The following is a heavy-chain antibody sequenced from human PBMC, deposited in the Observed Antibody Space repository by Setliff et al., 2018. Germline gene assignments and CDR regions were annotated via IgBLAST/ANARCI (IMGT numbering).Heavy chain of an antibody. Sequence: PGGSLRLSCAASGFTFSDYYMTWVRQAPGKGLEWVAFIRYDGSDIYYTNSVKGRFTVSRDNSKNTLYLQMNILRPEDTALYYCVRDSSADYYDNDYFKYWGQGALVTVSS. CDR1: GFTFSDYY. V-gene: IGHV3-30*02. J-gene: IGHJ1*01. CDR3: VRDSSADYYDNDYFKY. CDR2: IRYDGSDI. D-gene: IGHD2-21*02.